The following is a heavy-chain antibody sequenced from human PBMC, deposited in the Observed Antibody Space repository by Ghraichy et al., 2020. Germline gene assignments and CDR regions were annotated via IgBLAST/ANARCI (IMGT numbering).Heavy chain of an antibody. J-gene: IGHJ4*02. CDR3: ARPRKNMITFGGVIVKSGASDY. V-gene: IGHV3-21*01. Sequence: GGSLRLSCAASGFTFSSYSMNWVRQAPGKGLEWVSSISSSSSYIYYADSVKGRFTISRDNAKNSLYLQMNSLRAEDTAVYYCARPRKNMITFGGVIVKSGASDYWGQGTLVTVSS. D-gene: IGHD3-16*02. CDR2: ISSSSSYI. CDR1: GFTFSSYS.